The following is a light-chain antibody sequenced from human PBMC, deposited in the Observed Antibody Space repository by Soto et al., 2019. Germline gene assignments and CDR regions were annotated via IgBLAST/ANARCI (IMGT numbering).Light chain of an antibody. J-gene: IGLJ1*01. CDR2: EVS. CDR1: SSDVGGYNY. Sequence: QSVLTQPPSASGSPGQAVTISCTGTSSDVGGYNYVSWYQQHPGKAPKLMIYEVSKRPSGVPDRFSGSKSGNTASLTVSGLQAEDEADYYCSSHAGSNWGVFGTGTKVTVL. V-gene: IGLV2-8*01. CDR3: SSHAGSNWGV.